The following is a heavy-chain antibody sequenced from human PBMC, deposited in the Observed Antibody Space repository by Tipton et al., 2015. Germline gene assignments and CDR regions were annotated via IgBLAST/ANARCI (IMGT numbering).Heavy chain of an antibody. CDR2: ISFSDTT. Sequence: TLSLTCTVSGGSVSSGSYYWSWIRQPPGKGLEGVGYISFSDTTHYNPSLKSRITISLNTSKNQFSLKMSSVTASDTAVYYCACQDYDSLTRDYQTVDYWGQGTLVTVSS. V-gene: IGHV4-61*01. D-gene: IGHD3-9*01. CDR3: ACQDYDSLTRDYQTVDY. CDR1: GGSVSSGSYY. J-gene: IGHJ4*02.